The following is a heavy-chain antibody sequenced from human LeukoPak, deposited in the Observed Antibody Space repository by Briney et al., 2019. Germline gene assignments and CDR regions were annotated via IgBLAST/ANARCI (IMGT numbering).Heavy chain of an antibody. CDR1: GFTFSSYW. CDR2: IKQDGSEK. J-gene: IGHJ4*02. V-gene: IGHV3-7*01. Sequence: GGSLRLSCAASGFTFSSYWMSWVRQAPGKGLEWVANIKQDGSEKYYVDSVKGRFTISRDNAKNSLYLQMNSLRAEDTAVYYCARDERGYYDSSGYYWGQGTLVTVSS. D-gene: IGHD3-22*01. CDR3: ARDERGYYDSSGYY.